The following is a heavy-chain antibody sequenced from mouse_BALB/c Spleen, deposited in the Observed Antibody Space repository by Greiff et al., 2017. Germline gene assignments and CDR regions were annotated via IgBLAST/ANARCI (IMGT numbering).Heavy chain of an antibody. V-gene: IGHV5-6-3*01. CDR3: ARDGAYYGNYLYYFDY. CDR1: GFTFSSYG. Sequence: EVHLVESGGGLVQPGGSLKLSCAASGFTFSSYGMSWVRQTPDKRLELVATINSNGGSTYYPDSVKGRFTISRDNAKNTLYLQMSSLKSEDTAMYYCARDGAYYGNYLYYFDYWGQGTTLTVSS. CDR2: INSNGGST. D-gene: IGHD2-10*01. J-gene: IGHJ2*01.